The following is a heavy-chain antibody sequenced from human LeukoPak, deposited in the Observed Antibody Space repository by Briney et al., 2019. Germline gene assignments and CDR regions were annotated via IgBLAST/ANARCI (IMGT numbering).Heavy chain of an antibody. CDR1: GFTFSRYW. Sequence: GGSLRLSCAASGFTFSRYWMSWVRQAPGEGLKWVANIKQDGSEKYYVDSVKGRFTMSRDNAKNSLYLQMNSLRAEDAAVYYCARSAGSSSWYEGYYFDYWGQGTLVTVSS. CDR3: ARSAGSSSWYEGYYFDY. D-gene: IGHD6-13*01. J-gene: IGHJ4*02. V-gene: IGHV3-7*01. CDR2: IKQDGSEK.